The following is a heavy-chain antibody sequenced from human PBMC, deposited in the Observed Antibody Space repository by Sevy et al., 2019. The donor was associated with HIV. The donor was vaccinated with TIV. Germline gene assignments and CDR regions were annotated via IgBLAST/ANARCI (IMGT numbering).Heavy chain of an antibody. CDR2: ISGSGGST. CDR3: AKWSELPSSPFDY. V-gene: IGHV3-23*01. D-gene: IGHD1-26*01. J-gene: IGHJ4*02. CDR1: GFTFSNYA. Sequence: VGSLRLSCAASGFTFSNYAMSWVRQAPGKGLEWVSAISGSGGSTYYADSVKGRFTISRDNSKNTLFLQMNSLRAEDTAVYFCAKWSELPSSPFDYWGQGTLVTVSS.